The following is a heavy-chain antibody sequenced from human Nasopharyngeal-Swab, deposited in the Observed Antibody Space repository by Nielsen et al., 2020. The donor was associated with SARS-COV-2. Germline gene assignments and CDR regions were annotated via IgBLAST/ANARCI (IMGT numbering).Heavy chain of an antibody. D-gene: IGHD6-13*01. Sequence: ASVKVSCKASGYTFTSYDISWVRQAPGQGLEWMGWINPNSGGTNYAQKFQGRVTMTRDTSISTAYMELSRLRSDDTAVYYCARERATYSSSWYTPKSLNYYGMDVWGQGTTVTVSS. J-gene: IGHJ6*02. CDR2: INPNSGGT. V-gene: IGHV1-2*02. CDR1: GYTFTSYD. CDR3: ARERATYSSSWYTPKSLNYYGMDV.